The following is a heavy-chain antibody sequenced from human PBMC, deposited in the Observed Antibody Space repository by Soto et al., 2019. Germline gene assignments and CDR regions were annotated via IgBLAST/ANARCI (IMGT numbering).Heavy chain of an antibody. J-gene: IGHJ4*02. CDR2: ISNDGSNE. CDR3: AKGEGRGIIPSYFDY. Sequence: GGSLRLSCAGSGFTFRWFGMNWVRQAPGKGLEWVARISNDGSNEYYVDSVKGRFTISRDNSKNTLYLQMDSLRAEDTAVYYCAKGEGRGIIPSYFDYWGLGTLVTVS. V-gene: IGHV3-30*18. CDR1: GFTFRWFG. D-gene: IGHD3-10*01.